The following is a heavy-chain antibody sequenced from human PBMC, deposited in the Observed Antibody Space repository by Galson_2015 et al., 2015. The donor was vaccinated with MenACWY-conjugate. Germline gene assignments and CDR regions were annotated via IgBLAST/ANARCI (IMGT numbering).Heavy chain of an antibody. CDR1: GFTFSSYS. Sequence: SLRLSCAASGFTFSSYSMIWVRQAPGKGLDWVSYISGGSSTIYYSDSVKGRFTISRDNSKNSLYLQMNSLRAEDTAVYYCAREPSRYQYYYDKVDYWGQGTLVTVSS. V-gene: IGHV3-48*04. CDR3: AREPSRYQYYYDKVDY. J-gene: IGHJ4*02. CDR2: ISGGSSTI. D-gene: IGHD3-9*01.